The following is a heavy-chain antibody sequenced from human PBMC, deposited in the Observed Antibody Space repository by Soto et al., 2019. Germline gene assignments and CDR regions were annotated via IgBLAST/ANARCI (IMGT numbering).Heavy chain of an antibody. CDR3: ARIHLEYDAFDI. Sequence: EVQLVESGGGLVKPGGSLKLSCAASGFTFSSYSMNWVRQAPGNGLEWVSSISSSSSYIYYADSVKGRFTISRDNAKNSLYLQMNSLRAEDTAVYYCARIHLEYDAFDIWGQGTMVTVSS. J-gene: IGHJ3*02. CDR1: GFTFSSYS. CDR2: ISSSSSYI. V-gene: IGHV3-21*01.